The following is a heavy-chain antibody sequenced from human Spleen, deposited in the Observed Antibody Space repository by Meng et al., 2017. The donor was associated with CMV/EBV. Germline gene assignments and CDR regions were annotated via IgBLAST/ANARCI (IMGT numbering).Heavy chain of an antibody. V-gene: IGHV3-73*01. CDR1: GYMFSGAA. D-gene: IGHD2-2*01. CDR3: TRLWSTGGFDP. CDR2: IRTRGNNYAA. Sequence: CAASGYMFSGAAIHWVRQASGKGMEWVGRIRTRGNNYAAEYAESVEGRFTISRDDSKRTAYLKMNSLKTEDKAVYYCTRLWSTGGFDPWGQGTLVTVSS. J-gene: IGHJ5*02.